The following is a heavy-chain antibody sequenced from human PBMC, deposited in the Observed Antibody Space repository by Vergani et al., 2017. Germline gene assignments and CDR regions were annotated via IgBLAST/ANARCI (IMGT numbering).Heavy chain of an antibody. CDR3: VRDPFGDY. V-gene: IGHV3-48*01. J-gene: IGHJ4*02. CDR2: IDSSSRTI. D-gene: IGHD3-10*01. Sequence: EVQLVESGGGLVQSGGSLRLSCAASGFTFSSYSLNWVRQAPGKGLEWISNIDSSSRTIYYADSVRGRFTISRDDVQKSLYLEMTSLRVEDTAVYYCVRDPFGDYWGQGTLVTVSS. CDR1: GFTFSSYS.